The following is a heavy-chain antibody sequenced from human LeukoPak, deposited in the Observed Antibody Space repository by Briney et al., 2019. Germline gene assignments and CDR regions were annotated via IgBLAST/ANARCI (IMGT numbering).Heavy chain of an antibody. D-gene: IGHD2-2*01. CDR3: AKVVYCSSTSCYRGAFDI. J-gene: IGHJ3*02. CDR1: GFTFSSYA. Sequence: GGSLRLSCAASGFTFSSYAMSWVRQAPGKGLEWVSAISGSGGSTYYADSVKGRFTISRDNSKSTLYLQMNSLRAEDTAVYYCAKVVYCSSTSCYRGAFDIWGQGTMVTVSS. V-gene: IGHV3-23*01. CDR2: ISGSGGST.